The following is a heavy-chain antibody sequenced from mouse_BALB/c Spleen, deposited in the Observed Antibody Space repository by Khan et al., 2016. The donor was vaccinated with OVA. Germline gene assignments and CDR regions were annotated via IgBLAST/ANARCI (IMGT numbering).Heavy chain of an antibody. CDR1: GYTFTDYV. D-gene: IGHD1-1*01. J-gene: IGHJ3*01. Sequence: QVQLQQSGPELVKPGASVKMYCKVSGYTFTDYVISWVTQRTGQGLEWIGEIYPGSGSTYYNEKFKGKATLTADKSSNTVNMQVSSLTSADSAVFFCARSYDGAWFAYWGQGTLVTVSA. CDR2: IYPGSGST. CDR3: ARSYDGAWFAY. V-gene: IGHV1-81*01.